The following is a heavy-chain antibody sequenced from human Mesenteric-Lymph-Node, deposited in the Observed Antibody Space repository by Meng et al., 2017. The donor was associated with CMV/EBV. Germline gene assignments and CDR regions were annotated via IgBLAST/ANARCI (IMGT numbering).Heavy chain of an antibody. Sequence: GGSLRLSCATSGISFITAWMSWVRQAPGKGLEWVANIKQDGSEKYYVDSVKGRFTISRDNAKNSLYLQMNSLRAEDTAVYYCASIAFWGQGTLVTVSS. D-gene: IGHD3-16*02. V-gene: IGHV3-7*01. J-gene: IGHJ4*02. CDR3: ASIAF. CDR2: IKQDGSEK. CDR1: GISFITAW.